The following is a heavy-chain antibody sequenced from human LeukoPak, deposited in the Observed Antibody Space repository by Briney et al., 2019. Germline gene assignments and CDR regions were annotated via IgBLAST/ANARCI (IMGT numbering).Heavy chain of an antibody. CDR3: ARVSYYYDSSGYFVFYFDY. D-gene: IGHD3-22*01. V-gene: IGHV4-59*01. J-gene: IGHJ4*02. CDR1: GGSIGSYY. CDR2: IYYSGNT. Sequence: SETLSLTCTVSGGSIGSYYWSWIRQPPGKGLEWIGYIYYSGNTNYNPSLKSRVTISVDTSKNQFSLNLNSVTAADSAVYYCARVSYYYDSSGYFVFYFDYWGQGTLVTVSS.